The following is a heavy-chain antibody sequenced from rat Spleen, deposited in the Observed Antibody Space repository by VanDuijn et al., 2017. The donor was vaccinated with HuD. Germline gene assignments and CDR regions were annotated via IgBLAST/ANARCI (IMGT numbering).Heavy chain of an antibody. J-gene: IGHJ2*01. V-gene: IGHV5-31*01. Sequence: EVQLMESGRGLVQPGRSLKLSCLASGFTFNQYWMTWIRQAPGKGLEWIASITHTGGSTYYPDSVKGRFTISRDNAKNTLYLQINSLRSEDTATYYCTRERNWAFDHWGQGVMVTVSS. CDR1: GFTFNQYW. CDR3: TRERNWAFDH. CDR2: ITHTGGST. D-gene: IGHD5-1*01.